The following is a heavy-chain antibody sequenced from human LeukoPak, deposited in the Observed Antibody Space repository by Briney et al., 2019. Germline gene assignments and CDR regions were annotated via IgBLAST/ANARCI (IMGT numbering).Heavy chain of an antibody. CDR2: IEEDGSQK. CDR3: ARRRVGATQKYFDY. J-gene: IGHJ4*02. V-gene: IGHV3-7*01. CDR1: GFTFSSYT. Sequence: PGGSLRLSCAASGFTFSSYTMNWVRQAPGKGLEWVATIEEDGSQKDYVDFVKGRFTISRDNAKNSLYLQMNSLRAEDTAVYYCARRRVGATQKYFDYWGQGTLVTVSS. D-gene: IGHD1-26*01.